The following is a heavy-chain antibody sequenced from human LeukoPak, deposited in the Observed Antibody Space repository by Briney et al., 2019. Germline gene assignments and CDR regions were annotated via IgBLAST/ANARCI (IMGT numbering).Heavy chain of an antibody. CDR1: GYTFTSYY. J-gene: IGHJ6*02. CDR3: ARDIVVVPAALVKNYYYYGMDV. CDR2: INPNSGGT. D-gene: IGHD2-2*01. V-gene: IGHV1-2*02. Sequence: ASVKVSCKASGYTFTSYYMHWVRQAPGQGLEWMGWINPNSGGTNYAQKFQGRVTMTRDTSISTAYMELSRLRSDDTAVYYCARDIVVVPAALVKNYYYYGMDVWGQGTTVTVSS.